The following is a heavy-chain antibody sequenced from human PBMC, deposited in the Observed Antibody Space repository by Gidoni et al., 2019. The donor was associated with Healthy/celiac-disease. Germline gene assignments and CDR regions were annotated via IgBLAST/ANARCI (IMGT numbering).Heavy chain of an antibody. D-gene: IGHD1-1*01. Sequence: EVQLVESGGGLVQPGGSLRLSCAASGFTFSRYWMHWVRQAPGKGLVWVSRINSDGSSTSYADSVKGRFTISRDNAKNTLFLQMNSLRAEDTAVYYCASGDWNDGGAFDLWGQGTMVTVS. V-gene: IGHV3-74*01. J-gene: IGHJ3*01. CDR1: GFTFSRYW. CDR3: ASGDWNDGGAFDL. CDR2: INSDGSST.